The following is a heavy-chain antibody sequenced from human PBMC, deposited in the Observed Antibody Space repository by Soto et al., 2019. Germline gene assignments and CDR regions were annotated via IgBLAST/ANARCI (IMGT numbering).Heavy chain of an antibody. CDR2: IYYSGST. D-gene: IGHD3-22*01. Sequence: QVQLQESGPGLVKPSQTLSLTCTVSGGSISSGDYYWSWIRQPPGKGLEWIGYIYYSGSTYYNPSLKSRVTISVYTSKNQFSLKLSSVTAADTAVYYCARAGKYYYDSSGYALDYWGQGTLVTVSS. CDR3: ARAGKYYYDSSGYALDY. V-gene: IGHV4-30-4*01. J-gene: IGHJ4*02. CDR1: GGSISSGDYY.